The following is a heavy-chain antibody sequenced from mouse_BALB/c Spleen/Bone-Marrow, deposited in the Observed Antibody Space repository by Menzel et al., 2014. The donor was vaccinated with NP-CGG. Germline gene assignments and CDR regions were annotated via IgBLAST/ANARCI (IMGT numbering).Heavy chain of an antibody. CDR2: IYPGNVNT. Sequence: VQLQQSGPELVKPGASVRIPCKASNYTFTTYYIYWVKQRPGQGLEWIGWIYPGNVNTKYNEKFKAKATLTADKSSSTAYMQLSSLTSEDSAVYFCARSRYGSYYGYWGQGTPLTVSS. D-gene: IGHD1-1*01. CDR1: NYTFTTYY. CDR3: ARSRYGSYYGY. V-gene: IGHV1S56*01. J-gene: IGHJ2*01.